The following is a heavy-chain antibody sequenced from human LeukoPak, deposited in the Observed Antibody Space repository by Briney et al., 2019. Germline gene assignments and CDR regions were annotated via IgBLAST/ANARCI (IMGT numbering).Heavy chain of an antibody. CDR3: ARHRGPYSSSWYAVDY. J-gene: IGHJ4*02. CDR1: GYSISSGYY. V-gene: IGHV4-38-2*02. CDR2: IYHSGST. Sequence: PSETLSLTRTVSGYSISSGYYWGWIRQPPGKGLEWIGSIYHSGSTYYNPSLKSRVTISVDTSKNQFSLKLSSVTAADTAVYYCARHRGPYSSSWYAVDYWGQGTLVTVSS. D-gene: IGHD6-13*01.